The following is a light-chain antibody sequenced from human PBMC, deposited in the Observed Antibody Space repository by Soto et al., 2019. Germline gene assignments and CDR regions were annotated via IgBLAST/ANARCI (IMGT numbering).Light chain of an antibody. CDR2: AGS. CDR1: NNDIGNYDL. J-gene: IGLJ1*01. V-gene: IGLV2-23*01. Sequence: SVLTQPASVSGSPGQSITISCSGTNNDIGNYDLVSWYQHHPDKAPKLIIYAGSKRPSGVSTRFSGSKSANTASLTISGLQAEDEADYYCCSYAGTSTPYVFGTGTKLTVL. CDR3: CSYAGTSTPYV.